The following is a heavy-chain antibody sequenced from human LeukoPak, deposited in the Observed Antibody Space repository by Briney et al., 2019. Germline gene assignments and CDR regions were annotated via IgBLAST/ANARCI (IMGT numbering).Heavy chain of an antibody. D-gene: IGHD6-19*01. V-gene: IGHV1-69*13. Sequence: ASVKVSCKASGGTFSGYAINWVRQAPGQGLEWMGGIIPIFTSPHYAQKLKGRVTISADESTSTVYMELNSLRSEDTAVYFCARSKKGRAIAVTGIFDYWGQGTLVTVSS. CDR3: ARSKKGRAIAVTGIFDY. CDR1: GGTFSGYA. CDR2: IIPIFTSP. J-gene: IGHJ4*02.